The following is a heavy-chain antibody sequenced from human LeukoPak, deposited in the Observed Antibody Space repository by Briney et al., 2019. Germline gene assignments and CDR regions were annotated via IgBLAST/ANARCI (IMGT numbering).Heavy chain of an antibody. J-gene: IGHJ5*02. V-gene: IGHV1-2*02. CDR1: GYTFTGYY. Sequence: GASVKVSCKASGYTFTGYYMHWVRQAPGQGLEWMGWINPNSGGTNYAQKFQGRVTMTSDTSISTAYMELSRLRSDDTAVYYCARVGDGYNSEGDWFDPWGQGTLVTVSS. CDR2: INPNSGGT. CDR3: ARVGDGYNSEGDWFDP. D-gene: IGHD5-24*01.